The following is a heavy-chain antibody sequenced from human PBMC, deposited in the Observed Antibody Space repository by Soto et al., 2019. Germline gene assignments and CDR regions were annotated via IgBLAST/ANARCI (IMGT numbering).Heavy chain of an antibody. Sequence: SETLSLTCTVSGGSINSYWWSWIRQPAGKGLEWIGRVYSSGTTDYNPSLNSRATMSVETSKNQFSLKLSSVTAADTAVYYCARDIASYAYGEGYWGQGIQVTVS. J-gene: IGHJ4*02. CDR1: GGSINSYW. D-gene: IGHD2-21*01. CDR2: VYSSGTT. V-gene: IGHV4-4*07. CDR3: ARDIASYAYGEGY.